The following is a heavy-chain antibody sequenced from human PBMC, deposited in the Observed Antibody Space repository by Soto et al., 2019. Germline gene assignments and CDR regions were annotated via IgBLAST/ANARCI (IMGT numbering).Heavy chain of an antibody. Sequence: EVQLVESGGGLVKPGGSLRLSCAASGFSFSSAWMRWVRQAPGKGPEWVGRIKSKTDGGTTDYAAPVKGRFTISRDDSKNTLYLQMNSLKTEDTAVYYCTTDHTYYYDSSGEDAFDIWGQGTMVTVSS. CDR1: GFSFSSAW. V-gene: IGHV3-15*01. CDR2: IKSKTDGGTT. J-gene: IGHJ3*02. CDR3: TTDHTYYYDSSGEDAFDI. D-gene: IGHD3-22*01.